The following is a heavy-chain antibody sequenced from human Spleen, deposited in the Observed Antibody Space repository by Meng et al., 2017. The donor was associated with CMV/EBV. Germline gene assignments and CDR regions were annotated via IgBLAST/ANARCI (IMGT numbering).Heavy chain of an antibody. J-gene: IGHJ6*02. V-gene: IGHV1-8*01. D-gene: IGHD2-2*02. CDR2: MNPNSGTT. CDR1: GYTFTSYD. Sequence: ASVKVSCKASGYTFTSYDINWVRQATGQGLEWMGWMNPNSGTTGYAQNFQGRVTMTRNTSISTAYMELSGLRSEDTAIYYCARALTAITRDYYYGMDVWGQGTTVTVSS. CDR3: ARALTAITRDYYYGMDV.